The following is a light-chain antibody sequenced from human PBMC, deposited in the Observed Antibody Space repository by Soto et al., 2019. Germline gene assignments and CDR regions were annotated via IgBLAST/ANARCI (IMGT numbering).Light chain of an antibody. CDR1: QSISEW. CDR3: QQYYSFWA. CDR2: KAS. Sequence: DIQMTQSPSTLSASVGDRVTITCRASQSISEWLAWYQQKPGKAPKLLIYKASTLESGVPSRFSGSGSGTEFTLTISSLQPDDFATYYCQQYYSFWAFGQGTKVEIK. V-gene: IGKV1-5*03. J-gene: IGKJ1*01.